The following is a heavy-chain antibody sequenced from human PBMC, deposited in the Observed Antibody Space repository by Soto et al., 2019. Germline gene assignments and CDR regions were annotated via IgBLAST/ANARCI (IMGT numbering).Heavy chain of an antibody. Sequence: ASVKVSCKASGYIFTSYDINWVRQATGQGLEWVGWMNPNSGNTGYAQKFQGRVTMTRNTSISTAYMELSSLRSEDTAVYYCGVGTGSYVAPGYWGQGTLVTVSS. CDR2: MNPNSGNT. V-gene: IGHV1-8*01. CDR3: GVGTGSYVAPGY. D-gene: IGHD3-10*01. J-gene: IGHJ4*02. CDR1: GYIFTSYD.